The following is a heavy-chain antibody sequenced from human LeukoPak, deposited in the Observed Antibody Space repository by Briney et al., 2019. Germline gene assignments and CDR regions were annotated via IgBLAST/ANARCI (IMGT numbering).Heavy chain of an antibody. CDR1: GFTFSSYG. D-gene: IGHD4-17*01. CDR3: ARDEPTTVTTDYYYGMDV. Sequence: GGSLRLSCAASGFTFSSYGMHWVRQAPGKGLEWVAVIWYDGGNKYYADSVKGRFTISRDNSKNTLYLQMNSLRAEDTAVYYCARDEPTTVTTDYYYGMDVWGQGTTVTVSS. CDR2: IWYDGGNK. J-gene: IGHJ6*02. V-gene: IGHV3-33*01.